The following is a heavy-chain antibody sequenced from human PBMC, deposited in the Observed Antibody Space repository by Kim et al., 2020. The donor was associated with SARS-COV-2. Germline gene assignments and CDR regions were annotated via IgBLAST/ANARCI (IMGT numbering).Heavy chain of an antibody. CDR2: ISSSSSYI. Sequence: GGSLRLSCAASGFTFSSYSMNWVRQAPGKGLEWVSSISSSSSYIYYADSVKGRFTISRDNAKNSLYLQMNSLRAEDTAVYYCARDPTPYGSGPLYYYYYGMDVWGQGTTVTVSS. CDR1: GFTFSSYS. CDR3: ARDPTPYGSGPLYYYYYGMDV. V-gene: IGHV3-21*01. J-gene: IGHJ6*02. D-gene: IGHD3-10*01.